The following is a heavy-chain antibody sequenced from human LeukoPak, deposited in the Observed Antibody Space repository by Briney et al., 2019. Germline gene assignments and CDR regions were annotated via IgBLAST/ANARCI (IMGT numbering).Heavy chain of an antibody. V-gene: IGHV3-23*01. CDR3: AKGSKTFYYDSSGG. J-gene: IGHJ4*02. Sequence: PGGPLRLSCVASGFTFSSYAMSWVRQAPGKGLEWVSVISGSGGSTYYADSVKGRFTISRDNSKNTLFLQLNSLRAEDTARYYCAKGSKTFYYDSSGGWGQGTLVTVSS. CDR2: ISGSGGST. CDR1: GFTFSSYA. D-gene: IGHD3-22*01.